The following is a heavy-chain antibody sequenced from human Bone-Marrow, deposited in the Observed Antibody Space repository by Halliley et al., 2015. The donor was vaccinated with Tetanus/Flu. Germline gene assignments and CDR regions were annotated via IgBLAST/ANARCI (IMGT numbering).Heavy chain of an antibody. CDR2: TFYTSKWYN. Sequence: GLVKPSQTLSLTCAISGDSVSRNSVAWNWIRQSPSRGLEWLGRTFYTSKWYNEYAVSVKGRITISPDTAKNQFSLQLNSVTPEDTAVYYCAREGPGSIAYNDPFDYWGLGTLVTVSS. CDR1: GDSVSRNSVA. CDR3: AREGPGSIAYNDPFDY. V-gene: IGHV6-1*01. J-gene: IGHJ4*02. D-gene: IGHD2-15*01.